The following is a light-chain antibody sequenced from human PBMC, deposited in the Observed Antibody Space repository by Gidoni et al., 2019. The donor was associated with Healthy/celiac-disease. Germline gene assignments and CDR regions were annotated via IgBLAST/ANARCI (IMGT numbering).Light chain of an antibody. CDR2: AAS. Sequence: GDRVTITCWASQGISSYLAWYQQKPGKAPKLLIYAASTLQSGVPSRFSGSGSGTEFTLTISSLQPEDFATYYCQQLNSYLTWTFGQGTKVEIK. V-gene: IGKV1-9*01. CDR3: QQLNSYLTWT. CDR1: QGISSY. J-gene: IGKJ1*01.